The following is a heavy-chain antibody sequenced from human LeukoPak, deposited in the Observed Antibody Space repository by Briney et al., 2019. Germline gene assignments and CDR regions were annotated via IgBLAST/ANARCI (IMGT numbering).Heavy chain of an antibody. Sequence: GESLKISCKGSGYSFTSYWIGWVRQMPGKGLEWMGIIYPGDSDTRYSPSFQGQVTISADKSFSTAYLQWSSLKASDTAMYYCARQPVAADYYFDYWGQGTLVTVSS. J-gene: IGHJ4*02. CDR3: ARQPVAADYYFDY. V-gene: IGHV5-51*01. CDR1: GYSFTSYW. D-gene: IGHD6-13*01. CDR2: IYPGDSDT.